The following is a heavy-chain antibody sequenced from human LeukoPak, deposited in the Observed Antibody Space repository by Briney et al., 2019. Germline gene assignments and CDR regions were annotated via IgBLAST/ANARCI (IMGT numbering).Heavy chain of an antibody. CDR1: GFTFSSYS. D-gene: IGHD6-13*01. Sequence: PGGSLRLSCAASGFTFSSYSMNWVRQAPGKGLEWVSSISSSSSYIYYADSVKGRFTISRDNAKNSLYLQMNSLRAEDTAVYYCAREVDSSSWYPGPSADYWGQGTLVTVSS. V-gene: IGHV3-21*01. CDR2: ISSSSSYI. CDR3: AREVDSSSWYPGPSADY. J-gene: IGHJ4*02.